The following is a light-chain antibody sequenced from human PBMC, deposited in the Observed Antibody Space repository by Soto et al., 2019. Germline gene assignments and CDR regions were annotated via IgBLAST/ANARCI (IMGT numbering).Light chain of an antibody. CDR3: QSYDSSLSAYV. CDR2: GNR. V-gene: IGLV1-40*01. Sequence: SVLAQPPSVSGAPGQKVTISCTGSSSNSGAVYDLHSYQPLPATAPTLFLYGNRNRPSGVPARFSGSKSGTSASLAITGLQAEDEADYYCQSYDSSLSAYVFGTGTKVTVL. CDR1: SSNSGAVYD. J-gene: IGLJ1*01.